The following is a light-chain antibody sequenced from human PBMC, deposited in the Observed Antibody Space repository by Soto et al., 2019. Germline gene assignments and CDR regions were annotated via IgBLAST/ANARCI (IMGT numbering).Light chain of an antibody. V-gene: IGKV3D-15*01. CDR2: GAS. Sequence: EIVLTQSPATLFLSRGEGAPLSCRASQSVGSYLAWYQQKPGQAPRLLIYGASSRASGIPARFSGSGSGTEFTLTISSLQSEDFAVYYCQQYNNWPRTFGPGTKVDIK. CDR1: QSVGSY. J-gene: IGKJ3*01. CDR3: QQYNNWPRT.